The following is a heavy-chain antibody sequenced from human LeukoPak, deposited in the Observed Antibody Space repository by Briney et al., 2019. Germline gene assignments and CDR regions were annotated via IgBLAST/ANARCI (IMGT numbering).Heavy chain of an antibody. CDR1: GGSISSSSYY. Sequence: SETLSLTCTVSGGSISSSSYYWGWIRQPPGKGLEWIGSIYYSGSTYYNPSLKSRVTISVDTSKNQFSLKLSSVTAADTAVYYCARGSVTYPFDYWGQGTLVTVSS. J-gene: IGHJ4*02. CDR3: ARGSVTYPFDY. V-gene: IGHV4-39*07. D-gene: IGHD4-17*01. CDR2: IYYSGST.